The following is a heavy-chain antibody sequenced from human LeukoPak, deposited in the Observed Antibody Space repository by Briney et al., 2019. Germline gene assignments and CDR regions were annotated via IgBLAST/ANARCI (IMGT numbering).Heavy chain of an antibody. CDR2: ISYNGNT. D-gene: IGHD3-10*01. V-gene: IGHV4-59*08. Sequence: SETLSLTCTVSGGSISNNYWTWIRQPPRKGLESIGYISYNGNTNYNPSLKSRVTISLDTSKNQFSLTLSSVTAADTAVYYCARHGSGSYNNWFDPWGQGTLVTVSS. CDR3: ARHGSGSYNNWFDP. J-gene: IGHJ5*02. CDR1: GGSISNNY.